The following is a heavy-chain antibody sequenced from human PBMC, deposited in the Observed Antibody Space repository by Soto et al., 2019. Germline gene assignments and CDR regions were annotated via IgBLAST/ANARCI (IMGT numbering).Heavy chain of an antibody. CDR3: VNTANVWNPYYFDS. Sequence: EVQLVESGGGLVQPGGSLRLSCAASGFTFSSFWMTWVRQAPGMGLEWVANIKQDGREKNYVESVKGRFTISRDNAKSSLSLQMNSLRVEHTVLYYCVNTANVWNPYYFDSWGQGILVTVSS. V-gene: IGHV3-7*03. CDR1: GFTFSSFW. CDR2: IKQDGREK. J-gene: IGHJ4*02. D-gene: IGHD1-1*01.